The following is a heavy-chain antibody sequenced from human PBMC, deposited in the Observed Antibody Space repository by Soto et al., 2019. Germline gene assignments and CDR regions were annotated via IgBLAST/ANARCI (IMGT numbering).Heavy chain of an antibody. J-gene: IGHJ3*02. Sequence: GGSLRLSCAASGFTFDDYAMHWVRQAPGKGLEWVSGISWNSGSIGYADSVKGRFTISRDNAKNSLYLQMNSLRAEETALYYCAKDRSSPRITMVRGVTNAFDIWGQGTMVTVSS. CDR1: GFTFDDYA. CDR3: AKDRSSPRITMVRGVTNAFDI. V-gene: IGHV3-9*01. D-gene: IGHD3-10*01. CDR2: ISWNSGSI.